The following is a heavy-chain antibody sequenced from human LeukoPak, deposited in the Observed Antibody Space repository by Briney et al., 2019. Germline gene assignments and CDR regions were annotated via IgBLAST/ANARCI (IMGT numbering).Heavy chain of an antibody. J-gene: IGHJ6*03. D-gene: IGHD6-6*01. Sequence: ASVKVSCKASGYTFTSYGISWVRQAPGQGLGWMGWISAYNGNTNYAQKLQGRVTMTTDTSTSTAYMELRSLRSDDTAVYYCARVGPGSSSWDYYYYMDVWGKGTTVTVSS. CDR3: ARVGPGSSSWDYYYYMDV. CDR1: GYTFTSYG. V-gene: IGHV1-18*01. CDR2: ISAYNGNT.